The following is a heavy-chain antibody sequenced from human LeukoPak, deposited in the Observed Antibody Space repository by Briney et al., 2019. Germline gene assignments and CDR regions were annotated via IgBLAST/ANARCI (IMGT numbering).Heavy chain of an antibody. CDR2: ISGSGGST. V-gene: IGHV3-23*01. D-gene: IGHD3-3*01. Sequence: PGGSLRLSCAASGFTFSSYAMSWVRQAPGKGLEWVSAISGSGGSTYYADSVKGRFTISTDNSKTTLYLQMNSLRAEDTAVYYCAKDGILENDAFDIWGQGTMVTVSS. J-gene: IGHJ3*02. CDR3: AKDGILENDAFDI. CDR1: GFTFSSYA.